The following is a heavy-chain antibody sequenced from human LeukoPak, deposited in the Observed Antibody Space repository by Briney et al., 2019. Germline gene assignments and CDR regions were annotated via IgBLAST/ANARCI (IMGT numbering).Heavy chain of an antibody. CDR3: ATDPPRDCSSTSCYHPAYYYYYMDV. J-gene: IGHJ6*03. CDR1: GYTFTGYY. V-gene: IGHV1-2*02. CDR2: INPNSGGT. Sequence: ASVKVSCKASGYTFTGYYMHWVRQAPGQGLEWMGWINPNSGGTNYAQKFQGRVTMTRDTSISTAYMELSRLRSDDTAVYYCATDPPRDCSSTSCYHPAYYYYYMDVWGKGTTVTVSS. D-gene: IGHD2-2*01.